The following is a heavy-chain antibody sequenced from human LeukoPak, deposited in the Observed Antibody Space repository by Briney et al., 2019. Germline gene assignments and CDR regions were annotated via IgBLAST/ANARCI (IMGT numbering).Heavy chain of an antibody. CDR3: ARILWFGEFY. Sequence: PGGSLRLSCAASGFTVSSNYMSWVRQAPGKGLEWVSVIYSGGSTYYADSVKGRFTISRDNAKNSLYLQMNSLRAEDTAVYYCARILWFGEFYWGQGTLVTVSS. D-gene: IGHD3-10*01. CDR1: GFTVSSNY. V-gene: IGHV3-53*01. J-gene: IGHJ4*02. CDR2: IYSGGST.